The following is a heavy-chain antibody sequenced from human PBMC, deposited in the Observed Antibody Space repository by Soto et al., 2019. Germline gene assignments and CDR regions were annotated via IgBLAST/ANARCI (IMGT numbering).Heavy chain of an antibody. CDR3: ARDLILGSGSYYIRVRFDY. J-gene: IGHJ4*02. CDR2: ISAYNGNT. V-gene: IGHV1-18*01. Sequence: QVQLVQSGAEVKKPGASVKVSCKASGYTFTSYGISWVRQAPGQGLEWMGWISAYNGNTNYAQKLQGRVSMTTDTSTSTAYMELRSLRSDDTAVYYCARDLILGSGSYYIRVRFDYWGQGTLVTVSS. CDR1: GYTFTSYG. D-gene: IGHD3-10*01.